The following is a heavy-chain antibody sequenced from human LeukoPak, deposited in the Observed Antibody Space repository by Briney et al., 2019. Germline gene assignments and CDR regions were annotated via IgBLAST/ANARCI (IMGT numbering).Heavy chain of an antibody. CDR2: ISGSGGST. V-gene: IGHV3-23*01. CDR1: GFTFSSYA. Sequence: GGSLRLSCAASGFTFSSYAMSWVRQAPGKGLEWVSAISGSGGSTYYADSVKGRFTISRDNAKNSLYLQMNSLRAEDTAVYYCARSGGYSYGFGFDYWGQGTLVTVSS. CDR3: ARSGGYSYGFGFDY. J-gene: IGHJ4*02. D-gene: IGHD5-18*01.